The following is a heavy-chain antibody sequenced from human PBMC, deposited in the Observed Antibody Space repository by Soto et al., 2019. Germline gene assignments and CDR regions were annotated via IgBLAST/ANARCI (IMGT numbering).Heavy chain of an antibody. D-gene: IGHD3-16*01. V-gene: IGHV3-23*01. Sequence: EVQLLESGGGLVQPGGSLRLSCEASGFTFSYYAMNWVRQAPGKGLEWVSSISSSGTNSYYADSVMGRFTISRDNSRDTPYLEMISLRVEDTAIYYCAKSAGGVPRYYYDFWGQGTLVTVSS. CDR1: GFTFSYYA. J-gene: IGHJ4*02. CDR2: ISSSGTNS. CDR3: AKSAGGVPRYYYDF.